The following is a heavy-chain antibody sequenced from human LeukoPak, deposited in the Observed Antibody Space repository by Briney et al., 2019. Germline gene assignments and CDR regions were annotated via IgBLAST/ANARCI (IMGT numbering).Heavy chain of an antibody. J-gene: IGHJ4*02. CDR3: ARAPYDSSGYYVY. V-gene: IGHV7-4-1*02. CDR1: GYTFTRYA. CDR2: INTNTGNP. D-gene: IGHD3-22*01. Sequence: ASVKVSCKASGYTFTRYAMNWVRQAPGQGPGWMGWINTNTGNPTYAQGFTGRFVFSLDTSVSTAFLQITSLKAEDTAVYYCARAPYDSSGYYVYWGQGTLVTVSS.